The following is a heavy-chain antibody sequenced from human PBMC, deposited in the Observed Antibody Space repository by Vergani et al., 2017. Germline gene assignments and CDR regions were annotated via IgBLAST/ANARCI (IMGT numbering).Heavy chain of an antibody. V-gene: IGHV4-61*02. CDR2: IYTSGST. CDR3: ARNYDSSGYSRLASWFDP. Sequence: QVQLQESGPGLVKPSQTLSLTCTVSGGSISSGSYYWSWIRQPAGKGLEWIGRIYTSGSTNYNPSLKSRVTISVDTSKNQFSLKLSSVTAADTAVYYCARNYDSSGYSRLASWFDPWGQGTLVTVSS. CDR1: GGSISSGSYY. D-gene: IGHD3-22*01. J-gene: IGHJ5*02.